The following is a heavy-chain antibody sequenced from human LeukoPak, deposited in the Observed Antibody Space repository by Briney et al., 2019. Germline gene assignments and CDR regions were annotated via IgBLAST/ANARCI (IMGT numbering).Heavy chain of an antibody. CDR1: GYTFTSYG. J-gene: IGHJ6*03. Sequence: GASVKVSCKASGYTFTSYGISWVRQAPGQGLEWMGWISAYNGNTNYAQKLQGRVTMTTDTSTSTAYMELRSLRSDHTAVYYCARVKRFLEAYYYYYYMDVWGKGTTVTVSS. D-gene: IGHD3-3*01. V-gene: IGHV1-18*01. CDR2: ISAYNGNT. CDR3: ARVKRFLEAYYYYYYMDV.